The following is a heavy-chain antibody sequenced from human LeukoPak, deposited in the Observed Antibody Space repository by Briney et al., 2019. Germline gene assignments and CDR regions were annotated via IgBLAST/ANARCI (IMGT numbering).Heavy chain of an antibody. CDR2: ISAYNGNA. D-gene: IGHD3-10*01. CDR3: ARDPISPGSYYYYGMDV. Sequence: ASVKVSCKASGYTFTSYGISWVRQAPGQGLEWMGWISAYNGNANYAQKLQGRVTMTTDTSTSTAYMELRSLGSDETAVYYCARDPISPGSYYYYGMDVWGQGTTVTVSS. CDR1: GYTFTSYG. J-gene: IGHJ6*02. V-gene: IGHV1-18*01.